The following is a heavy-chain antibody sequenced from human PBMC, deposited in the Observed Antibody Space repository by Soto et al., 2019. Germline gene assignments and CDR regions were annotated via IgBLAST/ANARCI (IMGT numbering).Heavy chain of an antibody. V-gene: IGHV3-33*01. J-gene: IGHJ4*02. CDR2: IWYDGSNK. D-gene: IGHD2-8*01. CDR3: ARDHGRYCSNGLCYPSDH. CDR1: GFTFSSYG. Sequence: GGSLRLSCVASGFTFSSYGMHWVRQSPGKGMERVAGIWYDGSNKYYVDSVKGRLTISRDNSKNTLYLQMESRRAEDTAVFYCARDHGRYCSNGLCYPSDHWGQGTLVTVSS.